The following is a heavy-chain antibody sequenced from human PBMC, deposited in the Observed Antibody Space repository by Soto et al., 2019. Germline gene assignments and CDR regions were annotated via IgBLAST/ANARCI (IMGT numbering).Heavy chain of an antibody. CDR3: TSHLGELSFPRAFDI. Sequence: EVQLVESGGGLVQPGGSLKLSCAASGFTVSGSAVHWVRQASGKGLEWVGRIRSKTNSYATAYAASVKGRFTISRDDAKNTAYLQMNSLKTADTAVYSSTSHLGELSFPRAFDIWGQGTMVTVSS. CDR1: GFTVSGSA. D-gene: IGHD3-16*02. CDR2: IRSKTNSYAT. V-gene: IGHV3-73*01. J-gene: IGHJ3*02.